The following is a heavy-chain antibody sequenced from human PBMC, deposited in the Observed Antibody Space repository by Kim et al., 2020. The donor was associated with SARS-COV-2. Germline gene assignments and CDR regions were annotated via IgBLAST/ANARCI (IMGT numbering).Heavy chain of an antibody. J-gene: IGHJ4*01. V-gene: IGHV1-69*04. CDR1: GGTFSSYA. CDR3: ARELLKTIQLWWGYYFDY. D-gene: IGHD5-18*01. CDR2: IIPILGIA. Sequence: SVKVSCKASGGTFSSYAISWVRQAPGQGLEWMGRIIPILGIANYAQKFQGRVTITADKSTSTAYMELSSLRSEDTAVYYCARELLKTIQLWWGYYFDYW.